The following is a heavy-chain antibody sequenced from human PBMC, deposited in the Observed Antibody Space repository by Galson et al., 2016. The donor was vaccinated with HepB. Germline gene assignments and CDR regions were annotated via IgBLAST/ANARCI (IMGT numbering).Heavy chain of an antibody. J-gene: IGHJ6*02. CDR2: IIPMLNIA. CDR1: GGTFRSDA. CDR3: AREEATTYYYNGMDV. Sequence: SCKASGGTFRSDATSWVRQAPGQGLEWMGRIIPMLNIANYVQKFQGRITMSADKATITAYMELSSLSSEDTAVYYCAREEATTYYYNGMDVWGQGTTVTVSS. D-gene: IGHD5-12*01. V-gene: IGHV1-69*04.